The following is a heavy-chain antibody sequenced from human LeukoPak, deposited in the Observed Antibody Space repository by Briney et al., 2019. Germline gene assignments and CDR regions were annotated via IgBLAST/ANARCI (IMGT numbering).Heavy chain of an antibody. J-gene: IGHJ3*02. V-gene: IGHV3-15*01. Sequence: GGSLRLSCAASGFTFTDYYMSWIRQAPGKGLEWVGRIKSKTDGGTTDYAAPVKGRFTISRDDSKNTLYLQMNSLKTEDTAVYYCTTDYVDTAMAYAFDIWGQGTMVTVSS. CDR1: GFTFTDYY. CDR2: IKSKTDGGTT. CDR3: TTDYVDTAMAYAFDI. D-gene: IGHD5-18*01.